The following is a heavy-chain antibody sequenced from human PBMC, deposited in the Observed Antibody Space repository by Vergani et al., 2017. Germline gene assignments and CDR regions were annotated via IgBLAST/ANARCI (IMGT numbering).Heavy chain of an antibody. D-gene: IGHD1-7*01. V-gene: IGHV3-21*01. CDR1: GFTFSHYS. CDR2: ISGNNDDV. CDR3: ATETGTTGGFDY. Sequence: EVQMVESGGGLVKPGGSLRLSCVASGFTFSHYSMNWVRQAPGKGLEWVSSISGNNDDVYYADSVKGRFTISRDNAKNSLYLDMSSLRAEDTAVYYCATETGTTGGFDYWGQGTLVTVSS. J-gene: IGHJ4*02.